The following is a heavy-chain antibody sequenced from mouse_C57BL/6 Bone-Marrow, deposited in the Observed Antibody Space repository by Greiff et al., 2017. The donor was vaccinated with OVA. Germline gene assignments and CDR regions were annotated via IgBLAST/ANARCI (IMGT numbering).Heavy chain of an antibody. Sequence: EVQLQQSGPELVKPGASVKISCKASGYTFTDYYMNWVKQSHGKSLEWIGDINPNNGGTSYNQKFKGKATLTVDKSSSTAYMELRSLTSEDSAVYYCARLDYSNFWFAYWGQGTLVTVSA. CDR2: INPNNGGT. J-gene: IGHJ3*01. CDR3: ARLDYSNFWFAY. V-gene: IGHV1-26*01. D-gene: IGHD2-5*01. CDR1: GYTFTDYY.